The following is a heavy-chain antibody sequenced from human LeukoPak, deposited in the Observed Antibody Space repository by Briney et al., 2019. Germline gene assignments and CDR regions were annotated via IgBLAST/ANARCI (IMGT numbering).Heavy chain of an antibody. CDR2: IYPGDSDT. V-gene: IGHV5-51*01. Sequence: GESLKISCHVSGYTFTTYWIGWVRQMPGKGLEWMGIIYPGDSDTRYSPSFQGQVTISVDKSISTAYLQWSSLKASDTAMYYCARHGSGSSIDYWGQGTLVTVSS. CDR3: ARHGSGSSIDY. CDR1: GYTFTTYW. D-gene: IGHD3-10*01. J-gene: IGHJ4*02.